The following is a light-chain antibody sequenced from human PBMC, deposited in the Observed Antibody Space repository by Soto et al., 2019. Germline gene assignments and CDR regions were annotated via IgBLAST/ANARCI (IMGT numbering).Light chain of an antibody. Sequence: SGLTQPASVSASPGQSITISCTGGKNDIGSSDYVSWYQQHPGKAPKLIIYGVSNRPSGTSDRFSGSKSGNTASLTISGLQADDEADYYCSSSTSSNTLVFGGGTKVTVL. CDR2: GVS. J-gene: IGLJ3*02. V-gene: IGLV2-14*01. CDR1: KNDIGSSDY. CDR3: SSSTSSNTLV.